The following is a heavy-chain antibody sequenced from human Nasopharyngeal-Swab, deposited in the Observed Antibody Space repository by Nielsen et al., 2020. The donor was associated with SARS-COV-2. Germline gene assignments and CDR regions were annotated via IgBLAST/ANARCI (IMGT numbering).Heavy chain of an antibody. Sequence: ASVKVSCKASGYTFTRYYIHWVRQAPGQGLEWMGIINPGGGSARYSQNFQGGVTMTRDTSTNTVYMELYSLTSEDTAVYYCARGGDPREVVAATDCFDPWGQGTLVTVSS. CDR1: GYTFTRYY. D-gene: IGHD2-15*01. V-gene: IGHV1-46*01. J-gene: IGHJ5*02. CDR3: ARGGDPREVVAATDCFDP. CDR2: INPGGGSA.